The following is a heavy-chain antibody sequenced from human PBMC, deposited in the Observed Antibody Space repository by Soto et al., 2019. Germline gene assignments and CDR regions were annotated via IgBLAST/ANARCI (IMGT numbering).Heavy chain of an antibody. CDR1: GFTFSSYG. Sequence: GGSLRLSCAASGFTFSSYGYHWVRQAPGKGLEWVALISYDGSNEYYADSVKGRFTISRDNSKNTLYLQMNSLRTEDTAVYYCAKKPGFPYYFDYWGQGTLVTVSS. V-gene: IGHV3-30*18. J-gene: IGHJ4*02. CDR2: ISYDGSNE. CDR3: AKKPGFPYYFDY.